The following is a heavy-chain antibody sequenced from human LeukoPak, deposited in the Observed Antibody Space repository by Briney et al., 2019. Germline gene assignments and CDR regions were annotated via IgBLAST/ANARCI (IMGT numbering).Heavy chain of an antibody. D-gene: IGHD4-17*01. V-gene: IGHV1-69*13. J-gene: IGHJ6*02. CDR3: ARDKDYGDLYGMDV. CDR1: GGTFSSYA. Sequence: ASVKVSCKASGGTFSSYAISWVRQAPGQGLEWMGGIIPIFGTANYAQKFQGRVTITADESTSTAYMELSSLRSEDTAVYYCARDKDYGDLYGMDVWGQGTTVTVSS. CDR2: IIPIFGTA.